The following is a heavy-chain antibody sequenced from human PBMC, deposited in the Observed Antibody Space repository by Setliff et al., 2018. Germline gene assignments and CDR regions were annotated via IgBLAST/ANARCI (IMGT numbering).Heavy chain of an antibody. CDR3: ATLRRNDF. CDR1: GYTFTDYY. J-gene: IGHJ4*02. V-gene: IGHV1-69-2*01. CDR2: VDPEDGKT. Sequence: ASVKVSCKASGYTFTDYYIHWVQQAPGKGLEWMGRVDPEDGKTIYAEKFQGRVTITADTSTDTAYMELSSLRSEDTAVYYCATLRRNDFWGQGTLVTVSS.